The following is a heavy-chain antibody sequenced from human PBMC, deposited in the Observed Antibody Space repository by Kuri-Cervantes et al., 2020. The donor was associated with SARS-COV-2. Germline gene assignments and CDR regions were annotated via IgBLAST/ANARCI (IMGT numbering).Heavy chain of an antibody. Sequence: SETLSLTCTVSGGSISSYYWSWIRQPPGKGLEWIGYIYYSGSTNYNPSLKSRVTISVDTSKNQFSLKLSSVTAADTAVYYCARVWTMVRGVSYYFDYWGQGTLFTVSS. D-gene: IGHD3-10*01. CDR3: ARVWTMVRGVSYYFDY. CDR2: IYYSGST. V-gene: IGHV4-59*12. CDR1: GGSISSYY. J-gene: IGHJ4*02.